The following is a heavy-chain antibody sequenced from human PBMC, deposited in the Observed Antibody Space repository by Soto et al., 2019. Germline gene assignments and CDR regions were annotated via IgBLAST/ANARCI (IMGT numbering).Heavy chain of an antibody. V-gene: IGHV3-23*01. D-gene: IGHD6-13*01. CDR2: VSDIGTS. Sequence: PGGSLRLSCAASVFNFRIYAMNRVRQAPGRGLEWVSSVSDIGTSYYTASLKFRFTISRDSSKNTVSLQMNSLRAEDTAVYYCAKNQFGSSWTRYFQHWGQGTLVTVSS. J-gene: IGHJ1*01. CDR1: VFNFRIYA. CDR3: AKNQFGSSWTRYFQH.